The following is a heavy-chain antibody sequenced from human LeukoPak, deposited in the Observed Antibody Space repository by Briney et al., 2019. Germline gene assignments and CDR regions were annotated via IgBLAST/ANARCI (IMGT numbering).Heavy chain of an antibody. D-gene: IGHD2-2*01. Sequence: SETLSLTCAVSGGSFSGYYWSWIRQAPGKGLEWIGEINHSGSTNYNASLKSRVTISVDTYKNQFSLKLISVTAADTAVYYCARAIRRYCSSTSSYDPQIVFDYWGQGTLVTVSS. CDR2: INHSGST. J-gene: IGHJ4*02. CDR1: GGSFSGYY. V-gene: IGHV4-34*01. CDR3: ARAIRRYCSSTSSYDPQIVFDY.